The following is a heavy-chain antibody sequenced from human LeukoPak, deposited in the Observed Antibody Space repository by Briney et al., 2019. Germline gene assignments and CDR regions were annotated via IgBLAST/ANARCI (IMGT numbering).Heavy chain of an antibody. CDR3: ARPGGPLRFDP. Sequence: GESLKISCKGSGDSCTSYWIGWVRQMPGKGLEWMGIIYPGDSDTRYSPSFQGKVTISADKSISTAYLQLSSLKASDTAMYYCARPGGPLRFDPWGQGTLVTVSS. J-gene: IGHJ5*02. CDR2: IYPGDSDT. CDR1: GDSCTSYW. D-gene: IGHD3-10*01. V-gene: IGHV5-51*01.